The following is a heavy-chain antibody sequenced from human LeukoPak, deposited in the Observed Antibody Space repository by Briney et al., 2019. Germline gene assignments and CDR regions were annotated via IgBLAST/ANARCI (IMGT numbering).Heavy chain of an antibody. CDR1: GGSISTTNYY. Sequence: SETLSLTCTVSGGSISTTNYYWGWIRQPPGRDLEWIGSIYSSGNTNYNPSLKSRVTISVDTSKNQFSLKLSSVTAADTAVYYCARGSGTAAGKKAFNPWGQGTLVTVSS. V-gene: IGHV4-39*07. D-gene: IGHD6-13*01. CDR2: IYSSGNT. J-gene: IGHJ5*02. CDR3: ARGSGTAAGKKAFNP.